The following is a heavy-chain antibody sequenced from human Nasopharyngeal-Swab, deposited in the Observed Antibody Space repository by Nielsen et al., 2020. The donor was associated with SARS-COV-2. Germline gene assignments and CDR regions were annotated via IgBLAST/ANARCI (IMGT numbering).Heavy chain of an antibody. D-gene: IGHD6-13*01. CDR2: VNSDGSRP. V-gene: IGHV3-74*01. CDR3: ARASIAAAGTQDY. Sequence: GGSLRLSCAASGFTFSNYWMHWVRQAPGKGLEWVARVNSDGSRPSYADSVKGRVTLSRDNAKNTLFLQMHSLRAEDTAMYYCARASIAAAGTQDYWGQGTLVTVSS. J-gene: IGHJ4*02. CDR1: GFTFSNYW.